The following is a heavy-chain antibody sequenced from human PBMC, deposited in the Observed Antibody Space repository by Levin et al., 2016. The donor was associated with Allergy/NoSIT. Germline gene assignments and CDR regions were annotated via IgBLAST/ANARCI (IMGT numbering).Heavy chain of an antibody. V-gene: IGHV4-4*02. CDR1: GGSISSSNW. CDR2: IYHSGST. J-gene: IGHJ5*02. Sequence: SETLSLTCAVPGGSISSSNWWSWVRQPPGKGLEWIGEIYHSGSTNYNPSLKSRVTISVDKSKNQFSLKLSSVTAADTAVYYCARVDCSSTSCYGSPNWFDPWGQGTLVTVSS. CDR3: ARVDCSSTSCYGSPNWFDP. D-gene: IGHD2-2*01.